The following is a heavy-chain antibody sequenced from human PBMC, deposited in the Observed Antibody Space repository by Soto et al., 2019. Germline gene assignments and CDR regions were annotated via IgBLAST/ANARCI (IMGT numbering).Heavy chain of an antibody. D-gene: IGHD6-6*01. CDR3: VRLVYSSSAGSNAFDI. CDR2: IYPGVSDA. CDR1: GYSFTSYG. J-gene: IGHJ3*02. Sequence: GESLKISCKGSGYSFTSYGIGWVRQIPGKDLHWMGNIYPGVSDAGYKPAFQGQITITADKSISTAFVQWSSLKASYTAMYYCVRLVYSSSAGSNAFDIWGQGTLVTVSS. V-gene: IGHV5-51*01.